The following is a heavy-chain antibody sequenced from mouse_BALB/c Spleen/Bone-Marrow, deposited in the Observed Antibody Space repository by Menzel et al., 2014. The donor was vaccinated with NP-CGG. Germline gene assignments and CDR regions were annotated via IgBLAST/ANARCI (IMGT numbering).Heavy chain of an antibody. D-gene: IGHD1-3*01. CDR2: IHYSGIT. CDR3: ARWGKGAWFAY. V-gene: IGHV3-1*02. J-gene: IGHJ3*01. Sequence: EVQLVESGPDLVKPSQSLSLTCTVTDYSITSGYSWHWIRQFPGNKLEWMGYIHYSGITNYSPSLKSRISFTRDTSKNQFFLHLNSVTTEDTATYYCARWGKGAWFAYWGQGTLVTVSA. CDR1: DYSITSGYS.